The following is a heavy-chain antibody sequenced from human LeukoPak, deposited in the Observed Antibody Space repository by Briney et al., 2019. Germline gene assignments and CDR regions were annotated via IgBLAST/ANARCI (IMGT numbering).Heavy chain of an antibody. CDR1: GFPVSSNY. J-gene: IGHJ4*02. Sequence: GGSLRLSCAASGFPVSSNYMSWVRQAPGKGLEWVSVIYSGGSTYYADSVKGRFTISRDNSKNTLYLQMNSLRAEDTAVYYCASSSGSLFLDYWGQGTLVTVSS. D-gene: IGHD1-26*01. V-gene: IGHV3-66*01. CDR2: IYSGGST. CDR3: ASSSGSLFLDY.